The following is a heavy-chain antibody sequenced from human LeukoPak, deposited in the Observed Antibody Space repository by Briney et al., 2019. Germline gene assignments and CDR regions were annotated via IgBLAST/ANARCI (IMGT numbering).Heavy chain of an antibody. Sequence: GGSLRLSCAASGFTFSSYWMHWVRHAPGKGLVWVSRINTDGSSTSYADSVKGRFTISRDNAKNTLYLQMNSLRAEDTAVYYCARGLYSGYGNPSWGQGTLVTVSS. CDR2: INTDGSST. J-gene: IGHJ5*02. V-gene: IGHV3-74*01. D-gene: IGHD5-12*01. CDR1: GFTFSSYW. CDR3: ARGLYSGYGNPS.